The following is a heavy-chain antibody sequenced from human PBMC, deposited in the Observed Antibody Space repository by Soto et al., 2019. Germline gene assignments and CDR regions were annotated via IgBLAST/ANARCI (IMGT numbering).Heavy chain of an antibody. J-gene: IGHJ5*02. CDR2: IYYSGST. CDR1: GGSISGYY. D-gene: IGHD6-13*01. CDR3: ARDRHSSWHIRQYNWFDP. V-gene: IGHV4-59*01. Sequence: PLETLSLTCAVSGGSISGYYWSLIRQPPGKGLEWIGYIYYSGSTNYNPSLKSRVTISVDTSKNQFSLKLSSVTAADTAVYYCARDRHSSWHIRQYNWFDPWGQGTLVTVSS.